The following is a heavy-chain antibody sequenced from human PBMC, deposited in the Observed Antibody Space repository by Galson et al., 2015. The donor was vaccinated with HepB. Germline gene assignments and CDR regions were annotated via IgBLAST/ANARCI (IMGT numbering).Heavy chain of an antibody. CDR3: VRDYAYAFDI. CDR2: INSISSQI. J-gene: IGHJ3*02. D-gene: IGHD3-16*01. CDR1: GFTFSSSP. Sequence: SLRLSCAASGFTFSSSPMNWVRQAPGKGLEWVSYINSISSQIFYGDSVKGRFTVSFDNAKNSLYLQMNSLRADDTAIYYCVRDYAYAFDIWGQGTMVTVSS. V-gene: IGHV3-48*01.